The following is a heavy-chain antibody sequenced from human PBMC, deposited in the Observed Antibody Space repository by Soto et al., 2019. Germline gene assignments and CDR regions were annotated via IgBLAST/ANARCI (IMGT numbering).Heavy chain of an antibody. CDR1: GFTFSSYG. D-gene: IGHD5-12*01. J-gene: IGHJ4*02. CDR3: AKDGEQDSGYDLYYFDY. CDR2: ISYDGSNK. V-gene: IGHV3-30*18. Sequence: QVQLVESGGGVVQPGRSLRLSCAASGFTFSSYGMHWVRQAPGKGLEWVAVISYDGSNKYYADSVKGRFTISRDNSKNTLYLQMSSLRAEDTAVYYCAKDGEQDSGYDLYYFDYWGQGTLVTVSS.